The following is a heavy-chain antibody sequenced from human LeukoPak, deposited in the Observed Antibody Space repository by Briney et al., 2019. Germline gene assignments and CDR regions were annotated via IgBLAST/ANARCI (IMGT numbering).Heavy chain of an antibody. D-gene: IGHD4-17*01. Sequence: ASVKVSCKASGGSLSNYAINWVRQAPGQRLEWMGWINAGNGNTKYSQKFQGRVTITRDTSASTAYMELSSLRSDDTAVYYCARAPGDGDELFDYWGQGTLVTVSS. CDR1: GGSLSNYA. CDR3: ARAPGDGDELFDY. V-gene: IGHV1-3*01. J-gene: IGHJ4*02. CDR2: INAGNGNT.